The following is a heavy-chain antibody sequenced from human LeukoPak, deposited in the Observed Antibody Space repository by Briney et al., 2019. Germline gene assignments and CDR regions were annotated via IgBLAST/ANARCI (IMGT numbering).Heavy chain of an antibody. CDR3: AREPYSSGWYSSYYFDY. J-gene: IGHJ4*02. V-gene: IGHV3-33*01. Sequence: GGSLRLSCAASGFTFSSYGMHWVRQAPGKGLEWVAVIWYDGSNQYYVDSVRGRFTVSRDNAKNTLYLQMNSLRAEDTAVYYCAREPYSSGWYSSYYFDYWGQGTLVTVSS. CDR1: GFTFSSYG. CDR2: IWYDGSNQ. D-gene: IGHD6-19*01.